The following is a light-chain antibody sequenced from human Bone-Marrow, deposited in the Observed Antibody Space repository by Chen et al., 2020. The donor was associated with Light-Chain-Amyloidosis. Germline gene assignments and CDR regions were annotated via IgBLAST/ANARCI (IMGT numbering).Light chain of an antibody. J-gene: IGLJ1*01. CDR3: AAWDGSRSGYV. V-gene: IGLV1-47*01. Sequence: QSVLTQPPSASGTPGQRVTISRSGASSNMGINYVYWYPPFPEAAPHPRIHRNNQRPSGVLDRFSASKSGTSAVRAISGVRSEEEADYYCAAWDGSRSGYVFGTGTKVIVL. CDR1: SSNMGINY. CDR2: RNN.